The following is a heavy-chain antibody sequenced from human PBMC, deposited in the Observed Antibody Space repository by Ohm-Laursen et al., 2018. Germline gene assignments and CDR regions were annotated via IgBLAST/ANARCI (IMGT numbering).Heavy chain of an antibody. CDR3: ARADYYDSSGHYPYNWFDP. Sequence: SETLSLTCAVSGYSISSGYYWGWIRQPPGKGLEWIGSIYHSGSTYYNPSLKSRVTITVDTSKNQFSLKLSSVTAADTAVYYCARADYYDSSGHYPYNWFDPWGQGTLVTVSP. CDR2: IYHSGST. D-gene: IGHD3-22*01. CDR1: GYSISSGYY. V-gene: IGHV4-38-2*01. J-gene: IGHJ5*02.